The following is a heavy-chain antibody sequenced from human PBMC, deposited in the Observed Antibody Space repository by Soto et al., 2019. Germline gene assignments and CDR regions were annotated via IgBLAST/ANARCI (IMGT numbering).Heavy chain of an antibody. CDR3: ARDQVPYYDYYYMDV. D-gene: IGHD1-1*01. CDR2: ISSSGSTI. CDR1: GFTFSDYY. V-gene: IGHV3-11*01. Sequence: GGSLRLSCAASGFTFSDYYMSWIRQAPGKGLEWVSYISSSGSTIYYADSVKGRFTISRDNAKNSLYLQMNSLRAEDTAVYYCARDQVPYYDYYYMDVWGKGTTVNVSS. J-gene: IGHJ6*03.